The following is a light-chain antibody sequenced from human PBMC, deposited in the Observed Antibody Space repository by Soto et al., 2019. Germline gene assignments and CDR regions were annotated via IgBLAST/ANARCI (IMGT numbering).Light chain of an antibody. J-gene: IGKJ5*01. V-gene: IGKV3-20*01. CDR2: GAS. Sequence: EIVLTQSPGTLSLSPGERATLSCRASQSVNYTYLAWYQQKPGQAPRLLIYGASSRATGIPDRFSGSGSGTDFTATISRLEPEDFAVYFCQQYGSSPITFGQGTRLEIK. CDR3: QQYGSSPIT. CDR1: QSVNYTY.